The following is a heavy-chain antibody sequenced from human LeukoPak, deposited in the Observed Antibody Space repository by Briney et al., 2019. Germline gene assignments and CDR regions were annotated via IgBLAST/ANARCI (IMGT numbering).Heavy chain of an antibody. J-gene: IGHJ3*02. D-gene: IGHD3-22*01. V-gene: IGHV4-4*07. CDR2: IYTSGST. Sequence: SETLSLTCTVSGGSISSYYWSWIRQPAGKGLEWIGRIYTSGSTNYNPSLKSRVTMSVDTSKNQFSLKLSSVTAADTAVYYCARDASYYYDSSGRDDAFDIWGQGTMVTVSS. CDR1: GGSISSYY. CDR3: ARDASYYYDSSGRDDAFDI.